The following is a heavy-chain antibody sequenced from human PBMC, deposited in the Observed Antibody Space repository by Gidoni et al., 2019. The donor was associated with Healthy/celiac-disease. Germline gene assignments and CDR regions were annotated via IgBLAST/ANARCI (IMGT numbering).Heavy chain of an antibody. V-gene: IGHV4-34*01. D-gene: IGHD3-10*01. CDR2: INHSGST. CDR1: GGSFSGYY. CDR3: ARQKGGMRVRGVLTQ. Sequence: QVQLQQWGAGLLKPSETLSLTCAVYGGSFSGYYWSWIRQPPGKGLEWIGEINHSGSTNYNPSLKSRVTISVDTSKNQFSLKQSSVTAADTAVYYYARQKGGMRVRGVLTQWGQGTLVTVSS. J-gene: IGHJ4*02.